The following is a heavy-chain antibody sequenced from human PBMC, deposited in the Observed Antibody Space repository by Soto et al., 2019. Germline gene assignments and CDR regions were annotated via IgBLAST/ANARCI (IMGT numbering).Heavy chain of an antibody. J-gene: IGHJ4*02. CDR1: GASISSYY. D-gene: IGHD6-19*01. CDR3: ARGSSGWTFDY. V-gene: IGHV4-59*01. CDR2: FYYSGST. Sequence: SETLSLTCTVSGASISSYYWSWIRQPPGKELEWIGYFYYSGSTDYNPSLKSRVTISVDTSKNQFSLKLSSVTAADTAVYYCARGSSGWTFDYWGQGTQVTVSS.